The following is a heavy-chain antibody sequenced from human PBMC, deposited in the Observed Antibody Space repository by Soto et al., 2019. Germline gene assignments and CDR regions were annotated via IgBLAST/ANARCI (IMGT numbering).Heavy chain of an antibody. CDR2: LGVRST. Sequence: EVQLLESGGGLVQPGGSLRLSCAASGFTFSNYAMSWVRQAPGMGLEWVSTLGVRSTYYADSVKGRFTISRDNSNTGVYKQMNGLRSGNTAVFNCAKGPLENPPGTSALDFGGKGTLFIVS. V-gene: IGHV3-23*01. CDR3: AKGPLENPPGTSALDF. D-gene: IGHD6-13*01. CDR1: GFTFSNYA. J-gene: IGHJ1*01.